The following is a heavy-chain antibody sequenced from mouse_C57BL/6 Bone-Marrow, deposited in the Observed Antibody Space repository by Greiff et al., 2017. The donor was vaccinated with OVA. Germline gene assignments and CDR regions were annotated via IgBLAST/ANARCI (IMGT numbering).Heavy chain of an antibody. CDR2: ISDGGSYT. Sequence: EVKLMESGGGLVKPGGSLKLSCAASGFTFSSYAMSWVRQTPEKRLEWVATISDGGSYTYYPDNVKGRFTISRDNAKNNLYLQMSHLKSEDTAMYYYARDLTAQATSFAYWGQGTLVTVSA. J-gene: IGHJ3*01. D-gene: IGHD3-2*02. CDR1: GFTFSSYA. V-gene: IGHV5-4*01. CDR3: ARDLTAQATSFAY.